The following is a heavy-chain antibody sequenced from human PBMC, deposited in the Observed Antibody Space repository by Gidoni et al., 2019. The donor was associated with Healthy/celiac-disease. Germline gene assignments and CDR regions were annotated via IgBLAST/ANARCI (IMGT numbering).Heavy chain of an antibody. Sequence: QVQLVESGGGVVQPGRSLRLSCAAPGFTFSSYAMHWVRQAPGKGLEWVAVISYDGSNKYYADSVKGRFTISRDNSKNTLYLQMNSLGAEDTAVYYCAREGGDVVVTAILDYWGQGTLVTVSS. CDR2: ISYDGSNK. CDR1: GFTFSSYA. D-gene: IGHD2-21*02. J-gene: IGHJ4*02. V-gene: IGHV3-30-3*01. CDR3: AREGGDVVVTAILDY.